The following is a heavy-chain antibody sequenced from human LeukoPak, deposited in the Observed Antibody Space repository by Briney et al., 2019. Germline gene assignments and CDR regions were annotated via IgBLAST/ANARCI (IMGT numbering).Heavy chain of an antibody. CDR2: IRYDGSNK. CDR1: GFTFSSYG. Sequence: GGSLRLSCAASGFTFSSYGMHWVRQAPGKGLEWVAFIRYDGSNKYYADSVKGRFTISRDNSKNTLYLQMNSLRVEDTAVYYCARLEPSLRGSTFDYWGQGTLVTVSS. D-gene: IGHD5/OR15-5a*01. V-gene: IGHV3-30*02. CDR3: ARLEPSLRGSTFDY. J-gene: IGHJ4*02.